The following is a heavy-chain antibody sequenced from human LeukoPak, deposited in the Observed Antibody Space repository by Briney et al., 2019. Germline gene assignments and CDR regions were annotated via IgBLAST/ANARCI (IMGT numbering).Heavy chain of an antibody. Sequence: GGSLRLSCAASGVTVRNNYVRWVRQAPGKGVEGVSVIYSGGSTYYAHSVNGPFTISRHNSQNPLYLQMNSLRVEDTAIYYCARAPGGGPPHGVWGQGTLVTVSS. CDR1: GVTVRNNY. CDR2: IYSGGST. V-gene: IGHV3-66*02. CDR3: ARAPGGGPPHGV. D-gene: IGHD3-16*01. J-gene: IGHJ4*02.